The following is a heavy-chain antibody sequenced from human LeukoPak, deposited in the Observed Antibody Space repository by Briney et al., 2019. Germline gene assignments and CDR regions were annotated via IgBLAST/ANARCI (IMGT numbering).Heavy chain of an antibody. V-gene: IGHV4-34*01. Sequence: SETLSLTCAVYGGSFSGYYWSWIRQPPGKGLEWIGEINHSGSTNYNPSLKSRVTISVDTSKNQFSLKLSSVTAADTAVYYCARGLGGYCSSTSCYITRWVYYYYMDVWGKGTTVTVSS. CDR3: ARGLGGYCSSTSCYITRWVYYYYMDV. J-gene: IGHJ6*03. CDR1: GGSFSGYY. CDR2: INHSGST. D-gene: IGHD2-2*02.